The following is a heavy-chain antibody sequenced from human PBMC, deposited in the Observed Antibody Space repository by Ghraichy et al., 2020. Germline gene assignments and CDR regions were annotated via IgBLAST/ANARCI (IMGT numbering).Heavy chain of an antibody. J-gene: IGHJ5*02. CDR2: IYYSGST. D-gene: IGHD2-15*01. CDR1: GGSISSGGYY. Sequence: QTLSLTCTVSGGSISSGGYYWSWIRQHPGKGLEWIGYIYYSGSTYYNPSLKSRVTISVDTSKNQFSLKLSSVTAADTAVYYCARMVVAAYNWFDPWGQGTLVTVSS. CDR3: ARMVVAAYNWFDP. V-gene: IGHV4-31*03.